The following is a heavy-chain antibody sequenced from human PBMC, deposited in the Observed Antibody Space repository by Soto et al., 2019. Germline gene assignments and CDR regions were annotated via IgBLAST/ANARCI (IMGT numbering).Heavy chain of an antibody. J-gene: IGHJ4*02. CDR1: GYSFTSYW. D-gene: IGHD6-13*01. V-gene: IGHV5-10-1*01. CDR3: ARRQAAAGDNDLTFDY. Sequence: EVQLVQSGAEVKKPGESLRISCKGSGYSFTSYWISWVRQMPGKGLEWMGRIDPSDSYTNYSPSFQGHVTISADKSIRXAYLQWSSLKASDTAMYYCARRQAAAGDNDLTFDYWGQGTLVTVSS. CDR2: IDPSDSYT.